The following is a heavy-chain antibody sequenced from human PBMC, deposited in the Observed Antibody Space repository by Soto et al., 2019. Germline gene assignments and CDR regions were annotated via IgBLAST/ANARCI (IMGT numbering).Heavy chain of an antibody. J-gene: IGHJ4*02. D-gene: IGHD3-10*01. Sequence: QVQLVQSGAEVKKPGSSVKVSCKASGGTFSSYTISWVRQAPGQGLEWMGRIIPILGIANYAQKFQGRVTITADKSTSTAYMELSSVRSEDTAVYYCARGVRTYYYGSGSYEFDYWGQGTLVTVSS. V-gene: IGHV1-69*02. CDR1: GGTFSSYT. CDR3: ARGVRTYYYGSGSYEFDY. CDR2: IIPILGIA.